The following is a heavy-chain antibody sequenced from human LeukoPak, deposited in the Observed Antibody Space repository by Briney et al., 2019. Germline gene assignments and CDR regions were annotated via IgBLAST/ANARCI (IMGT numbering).Heavy chain of an antibody. Sequence: SETLSLTCTVSGGSISSGGYYWSWIRQPPGKGLEWIGYIYYSGSTNYNPSLKSRVTISVDTSKNQFSLKLSSVTAADTAVYYCARFQRRFAFDIWGQGTMVTVSS. CDR2: IYYSGST. D-gene: IGHD3-3*01. CDR3: ARFQRRFAFDI. CDR1: GGSISSGGYY. J-gene: IGHJ3*02. V-gene: IGHV4-61*08.